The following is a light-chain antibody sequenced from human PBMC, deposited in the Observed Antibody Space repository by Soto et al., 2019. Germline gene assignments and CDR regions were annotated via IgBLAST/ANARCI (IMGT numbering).Light chain of an antibody. CDR2: AAS. CDR1: QGISSY. CDR3: QKYYSYPLT. J-gene: IGKJ4*01. V-gene: IGKV1-8*01. Sequence: IGMGRSPCSFSASIGVSVTITCRASQGISSYLAWYQQKPGKAPKLLIYAASTLQSGVPSRFSGSGSGTDFTLTISFLQSEDFATYYCQKYYSYPLTFGGGTKVDIK.